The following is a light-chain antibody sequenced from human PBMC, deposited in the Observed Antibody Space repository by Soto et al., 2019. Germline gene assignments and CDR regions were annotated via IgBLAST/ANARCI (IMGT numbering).Light chain of an antibody. V-gene: IGLV2-14*01. CDR1: SSDVGGYNY. J-gene: IGLJ1*01. CDR3: SSYTNINTRACV. Sequence: QSVLTQPASVSGSPGQSITISCTGTSSDVGGYNYVSWYQQHPGKAPKLMIYEVSTRPSGVPNRFSASKSGNTASLTISGLQAEDEAEYYCSSYTNINTRACVFGTGTKLTVL. CDR2: EVS.